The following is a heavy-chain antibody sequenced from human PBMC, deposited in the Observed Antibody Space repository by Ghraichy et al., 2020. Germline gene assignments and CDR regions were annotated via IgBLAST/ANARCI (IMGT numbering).Heavy chain of an antibody. CDR1: GGSFSGYY. J-gene: IGHJ4*02. CDR2: INHSGST. Sequence: SETLSLTCAVYGGSFSGYYWSWIRQPPGKGLEWIGEINHSGSTNYNPYLKRRVTISVDTSKNQFSLKLSSVTAADTAVYYCARRSRRGYSGYDASFDYWGQGSLVAVSS. CDR3: ARRSRRGYSGYDASFDY. V-gene: IGHV4-34*01. D-gene: IGHD5-12*01.